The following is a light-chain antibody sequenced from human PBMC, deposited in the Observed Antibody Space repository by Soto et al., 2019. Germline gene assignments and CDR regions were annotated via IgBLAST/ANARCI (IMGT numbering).Light chain of an antibody. CDR2: TVS. Sequence: EIVMTQSPATLSVFPGETATLSFRASHTLNNNLAWYQQKPGQAPRLLIYTVSTRATGIPARFSGSGSGTEFTLAINNLQSEDSAVYYCQQHNGWPLTFGAGTKVEIK. CDR3: QQHNGWPLT. V-gene: IGKV3-15*01. CDR1: HTLNNN. J-gene: IGKJ4*01.